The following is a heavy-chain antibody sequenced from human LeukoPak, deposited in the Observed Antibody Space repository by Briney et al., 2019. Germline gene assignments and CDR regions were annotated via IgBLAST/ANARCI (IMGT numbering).Heavy chain of an antibody. V-gene: IGHV1-18*01. CDR3: ASYSSGWDFDY. Sequence: ASVKVSCKASGYTFTSYGISWVRQAPGQGLEWMGWISAYNGNTNYAQKLQGRVTMTTDTSTSTAYMERRSLRSDDTAVYYCASYSSGWDFDYWGQGTLVTVSS. CDR1: GYTFTSYG. J-gene: IGHJ4*02. CDR2: ISAYNGNT. D-gene: IGHD6-19*01.